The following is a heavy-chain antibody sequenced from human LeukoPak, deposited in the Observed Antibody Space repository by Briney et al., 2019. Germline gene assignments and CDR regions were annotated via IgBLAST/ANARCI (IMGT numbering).Heavy chain of an antibody. Sequence: ASVKVSSKASGYTFTGYYMHWVRHAPGQGLEWRGWINTNSGGTNYAQKFQGRVTMTRDTSISTAYMELSRLRSDDTAVYYCARVGPGIAAAFGYWGQGTLVTVSS. D-gene: IGHD6-13*01. V-gene: IGHV1-2*02. J-gene: IGHJ4*02. CDR3: ARVGPGIAAAFGY. CDR2: INTNSGGT. CDR1: GYTFTGYY.